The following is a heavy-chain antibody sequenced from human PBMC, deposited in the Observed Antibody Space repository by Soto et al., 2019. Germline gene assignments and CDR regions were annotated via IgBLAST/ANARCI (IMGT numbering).Heavy chain of an antibody. D-gene: IGHD3-16*01. J-gene: IGHJ6*02. Sequence: QVQLVQSGAEVKMPGSSVQVSCKASGGTFTSHAISWVRQAAGQGLEWMGVIIPFFKATNYAQKFQGRVTITADDSMSTAYMDLYSLTSEDTAVYYCAGDVTVNYYDSTYYYYAMDVWGQGTTVTVSS. V-gene: IGHV1-69*01. CDR2: IIPFFKAT. CDR3: AGDVTVNYYDSTYYYYAMDV. CDR1: GGTFTSHA.